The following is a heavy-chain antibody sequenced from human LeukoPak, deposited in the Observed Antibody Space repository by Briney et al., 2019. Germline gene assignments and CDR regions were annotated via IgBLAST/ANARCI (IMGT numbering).Heavy chain of an antibody. CDR2: ISSGSTTI. V-gene: IGHV3-48*04. J-gene: IGHJ6*02. D-gene: IGHD2-2*01. CDR3: ARDSTPGGYYYNYGMDV. CDR1: GFTFSAYS. Sequence: GGSLRLSCAASGFTFSAYSVNWVRQAPGKGLEWVSYISSGSTTIYYADSVKGRFTISRDNAKNSLSLQMNSLRAEDTAVYYCARDSTPGGYYYNYGMDVWGQGTTVTVSS.